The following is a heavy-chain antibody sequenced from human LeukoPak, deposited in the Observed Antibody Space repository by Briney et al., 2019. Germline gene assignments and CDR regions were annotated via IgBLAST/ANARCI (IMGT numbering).Heavy chain of an antibody. V-gene: IGHV4-59*01. D-gene: IGHD3-22*01. CDR3: ARDYYDSSGYNGPPDAFDI. CDR2: IYYSGST. J-gene: IGHJ3*02. Sequence: SETLSLTCTVSGGSISSYYWSWIRQPPGKGLEWIGYIYYSGSTNYNPSLKSRVTISVDTSKNQFSLKLSSVAAADTAVYYCARDYYDSSGYNGPPDAFDIWGQGTMVTVSS. CDR1: GGSISSYY.